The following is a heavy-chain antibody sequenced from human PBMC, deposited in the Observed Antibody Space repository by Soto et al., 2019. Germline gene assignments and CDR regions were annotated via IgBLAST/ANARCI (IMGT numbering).Heavy chain of an antibody. Sequence: GGSRRLSWVASGFTFSRYAMSWVRQAPGKGLDWVSVISGSGGITYSADSVKGRFTISRDDSKNILYLQMNSLRAEDTAVYYCAKGITDTGGYYYYSMDVWGQGTAVTVSS. CDR1: GFTFSRYA. V-gene: IGHV3-23*01. CDR2: ISGSGGIT. D-gene: IGHD3-16*01. J-gene: IGHJ6*02. CDR3: AKGITDTGGYYYYSMDV.